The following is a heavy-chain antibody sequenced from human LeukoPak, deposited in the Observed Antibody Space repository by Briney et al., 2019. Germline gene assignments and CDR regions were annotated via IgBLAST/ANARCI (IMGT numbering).Heavy chain of an antibody. CDR2: INPNSGGT. V-gene: IGHV1-2*02. J-gene: IGHJ6*03. CDR3: ARDLPTVTTHHYYYYMDV. D-gene: IGHD4-17*01. Sequence: GASVKVSCKASGYTFTGYYMHWVRQAPGQGLEWMGWINPNSGGTNYAQKFQCRVTMTRDTSISTAYMELSRLRSDDTAVYYCARDLPTVTTHHYYYYMDVWGKGTTVTISS. CDR1: GYTFTGYY.